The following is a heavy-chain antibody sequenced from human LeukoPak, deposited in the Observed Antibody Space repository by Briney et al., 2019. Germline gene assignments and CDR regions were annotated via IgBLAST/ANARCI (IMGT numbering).Heavy chain of an antibody. CDR1: GYTLTGYY. J-gene: IGHJ5*02. Sequence: ASVKVSCKASGYTLTGYYMHWVRQAHGQGLEWMGWINPNSGGTNYAQKFQGRVTMTRDTSISTAYTELSRLRSDDTAVYYCARPYDSSRYQDENWFDPWGQGTLVTVSS. CDR3: ARPYDSSRYQDENWFDP. CDR2: INPNSGGT. D-gene: IGHD3-22*01. V-gene: IGHV1-2*02.